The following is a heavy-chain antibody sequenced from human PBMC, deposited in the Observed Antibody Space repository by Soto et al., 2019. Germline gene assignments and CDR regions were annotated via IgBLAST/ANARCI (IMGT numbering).Heavy chain of an antibody. CDR1: GYTLTELS. V-gene: IGHV1-24*01. J-gene: IGHJ3*02. D-gene: IGHD3-10*01. CDR3: ATGGLLWFGEFVDAFDI. Sequence: QVQLVQSGAEVKKPGASVKVSCKVSGYTLTELSMHWVRQAPGKGLEWMGGFDPEDGETIYAQKFQGRVTMTEDTYTETAYMELSILRSEDTAVYYCATGGLLWFGEFVDAFDIWGQGTMVTVSS. CDR2: FDPEDGET.